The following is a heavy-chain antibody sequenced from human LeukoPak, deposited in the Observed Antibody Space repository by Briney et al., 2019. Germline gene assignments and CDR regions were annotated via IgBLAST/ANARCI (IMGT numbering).Heavy chain of an antibody. D-gene: IGHD1-26*01. CDR2: VIPVFGIT. J-gene: IGHJ6*02. CDR3: SRAAGGLVGAMESEYHQYAMDV. CDR1: GGTFRSYG. V-gene: IGHV1-69*10. Sequence: ASVKVSCKASGGTFRSYGINWVRQAPGQGREWIGRVIPVFGITHYAQRFQGRVTITADKDTSTVDMELTSLRFEDTAVYYCSRAAGGLVGAMESEYHQYAMDVWGQGTTVTVSS.